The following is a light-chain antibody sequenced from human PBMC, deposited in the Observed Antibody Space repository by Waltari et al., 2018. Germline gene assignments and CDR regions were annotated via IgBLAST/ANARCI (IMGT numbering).Light chain of an antibody. Sequence: SYELTQPRSVSVSPGQTARITCGGDNIGSKSVQWYQQRPPLAPVLVIYGNRGRPPRIPERFSGFNSGNTATLTISGVEAGDEADYYCQVWDTTTKYLFGGGTRLTVL. CDR3: QVWDTTTKYL. CDR2: GNR. J-gene: IGLJ2*01. CDR1: NIGSKS. V-gene: IGLV3-21*02.